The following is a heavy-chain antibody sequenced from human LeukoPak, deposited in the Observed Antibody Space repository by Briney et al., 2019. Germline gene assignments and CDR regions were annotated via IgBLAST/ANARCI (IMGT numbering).Heavy chain of an antibody. J-gene: IGHJ4*02. V-gene: IGHV4-31*03. CDR3: ARGPPSWFGELLDPQFDY. D-gene: IGHD3-10*01. Sequence: NPSETLSLTCTVSGGSISSGGYYWSWIRQHPGKGLEWIGYIYYSGSTYYNPSLKSRVTISVDTSKNQFSLKLSSATTADTAVYYCARGPPSWFGELLDPQFDYWGQGTLVTVSS. CDR2: IYYSGST. CDR1: GGSISSGGYY.